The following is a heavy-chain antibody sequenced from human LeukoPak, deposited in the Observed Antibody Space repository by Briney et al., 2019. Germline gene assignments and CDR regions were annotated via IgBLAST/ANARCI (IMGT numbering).Heavy chain of an antibody. CDR1: GGSCGGYD. Sequence: SHTLSLTCAVYGGSCGGYDRSWIRQAPGKGLEWIGEINHSGSTNYNPSLKSRVTISVDTSKNQFSLKLSSVTAADTAVYYCASPSSGYYLDAFDIWGQGTMVTVSS. CDR2: INHSGST. CDR3: ASPSSGYYLDAFDI. J-gene: IGHJ3*02. V-gene: IGHV4-34*01. D-gene: IGHD3-22*01.